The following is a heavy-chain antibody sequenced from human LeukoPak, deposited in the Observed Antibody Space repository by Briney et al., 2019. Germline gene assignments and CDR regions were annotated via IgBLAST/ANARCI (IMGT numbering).Heavy chain of an antibody. CDR1: GFTFSSYT. D-gene: IGHD5-18*01. Sequence: GESLKISCAASGFTFSSYTMNWVRQAPGKGLQWVSTVSASSDIHYSDSVKGRFTISRDSARNSLYLQMNSLRDEDTAVYYCARDALHTAHFDYWGQGTLVTVSS. V-gene: IGHV3-48*02. CDR2: VSASSDI. J-gene: IGHJ4*02. CDR3: ARDALHTAHFDY.